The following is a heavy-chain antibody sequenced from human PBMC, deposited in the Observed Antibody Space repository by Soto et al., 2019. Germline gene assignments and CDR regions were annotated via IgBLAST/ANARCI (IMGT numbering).Heavy chain of an antibody. CDR3: ARDDYGDYGLSGY. Sequence: QVQLVESGGGVVQPGRSLRLSCAASGFTFSSYGMHWVRQAPGKGLEWVAVIWYDGSNKYYADSVKGRFTISRDNSKNTLYLKMNSLRAEDTAVYYCARDDYGDYGLSGYWGQGTLVTVSS. J-gene: IGHJ4*02. D-gene: IGHD4-17*01. V-gene: IGHV3-33*01. CDR2: IWYDGSNK. CDR1: GFTFSSYG.